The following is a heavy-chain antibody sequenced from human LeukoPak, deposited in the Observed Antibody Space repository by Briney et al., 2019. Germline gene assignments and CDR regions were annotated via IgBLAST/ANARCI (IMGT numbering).Heavy chain of an antibody. J-gene: IGHJ4*02. V-gene: IGHV1-69*13. CDR3: ARAKAVGAIGGVDY. CDR2: IIPIFGTA. Sequence: AASVKVSCKASGGTFSSYAISWVRQAPGQGLEWMGGIIPIFGTANYAQKFQGRVTITADESTSTAYMELSGLRSEDTAVYYCARAKAVGAIGGVDYWGQGALVTVSS. CDR1: GGTFSSYA. D-gene: IGHD1-26*01.